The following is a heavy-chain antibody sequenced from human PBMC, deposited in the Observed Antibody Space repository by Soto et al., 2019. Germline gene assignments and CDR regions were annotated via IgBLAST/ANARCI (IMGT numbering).Heavy chain of an antibody. Sequence: GGSLRLSCAASGFTFSSYGMHWVRQAPGKGLEWVAVIWYDGSNKYYADSVKGRFTISRDNSKNTLYLQMNSLRAEDTAVYYCARDFDDGLGNPPDYFDYWGQGTLVTVSS. CDR3: ARDFDDGLGNPPDYFDY. J-gene: IGHJ4*02. CDR2: IWYDGSNK. CDR1: GFTFSSYG. V-gene: IGHV3-33*01. D-gene: IGHD3-9*01.